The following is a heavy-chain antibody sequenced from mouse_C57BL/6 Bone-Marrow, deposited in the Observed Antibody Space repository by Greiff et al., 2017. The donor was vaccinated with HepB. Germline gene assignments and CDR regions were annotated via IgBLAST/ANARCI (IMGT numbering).Heavy chain of an antibody. J-gene: IGHJ4*01. D-gene: IGHD1-1*01. CDR2: ISNGGGST. CDR1: GFTFSDYY. CDR3: ARRGGYYGSSYYAMDY. V-gene: IGHV5-12*01. Sequence: EVHLVESGGGLVQPGGSLKLSCAASGFTFSDYYMYWVRQTPEKRLEWVAYISNGGGSTYYPDTVKGRFTISRDNAKNTLYLQMSRLKSEDTAMYYCARRGGYYGSSYYAMDYWGQGTSVTVSS.